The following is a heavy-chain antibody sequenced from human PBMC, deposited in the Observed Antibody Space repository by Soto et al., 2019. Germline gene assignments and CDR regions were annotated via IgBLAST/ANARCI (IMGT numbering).Heavy chain of an antibody. CDR1: GFTFRNYA. V-gene: IGHV3-23*01. CDR2: ITDDADDT. CDR3: AKGSRGRRPYYFDY. J-gene: IGHJ4*02. Sequence: HPGGSLRLSCAASGFTFRNYAMSWLRQTPGKGLGWISAITDDADDTYSADSVKGRFTISRSNSMSTLYLQMNTLGVDDTAVYYCAKGSRGRRPYYFDYWGQGTLVTVSS. D-gene: IGHD5-12*01.